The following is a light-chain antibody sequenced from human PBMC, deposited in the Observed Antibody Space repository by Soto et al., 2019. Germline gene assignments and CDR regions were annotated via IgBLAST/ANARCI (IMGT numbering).Light chain of an antibody. Sequence: EIVLTQSPGTLSLSPGERATLSCRASQSVSSSFLAWFQQKPGQAPSLLIYGASRRATGIPDRLSGSGSGTDFTLTISRLEPEDFAVYYCQQYANSPRTFGQGTKVEIK. V-gene: IGKV3-20*01. CDR2: GAS. J-gene: IGKJ1*01. CDR1: QSVSSSF. CDR3: QQYANSPRT.